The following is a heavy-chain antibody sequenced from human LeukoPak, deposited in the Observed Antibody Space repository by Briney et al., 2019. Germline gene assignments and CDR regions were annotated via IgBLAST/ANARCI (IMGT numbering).Heavy chain of an antibody. CDR2: INHSGST. CDR3: ARGKDFWSGYNY. D-gene: IGHD3-3*01. CDR1: GGSFSGYY. V-gene: IGHV4-34*01. Sequence: SETLSLTCAVYGGSFSGYYWSWIRQPPGKGLEWIGEINHSGSTNYNPSLRSRATISVDTSKNQFSLKLSSVTAADTAVYYCARGKDFWSGYNYWGQGTLVTVSS. J-gene: IGHJ4*02.